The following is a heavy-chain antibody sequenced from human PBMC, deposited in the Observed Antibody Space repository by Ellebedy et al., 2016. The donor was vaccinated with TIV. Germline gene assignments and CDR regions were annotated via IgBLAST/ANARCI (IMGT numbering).Heavy chain of an antibody. D-gene: IGHD3-10*01. J-gene: IGHJ4*02. CDR3: ARDPEGAYYYGSGKFDY. CDR1: GYTFTSHT. CDR2: INAGNGNT. Sequence: ASVKVSCXASGYTFTSHTIDWVRQAPGQRLEWLGWINAGNGNTKYSQKFQGRVTITRDTSAGTVYMEMSSLRSEDTAVFYCARDPEGAYYYGSGKFDYWGQGTLVTVSS. V-gene: IGHV1-3*01.